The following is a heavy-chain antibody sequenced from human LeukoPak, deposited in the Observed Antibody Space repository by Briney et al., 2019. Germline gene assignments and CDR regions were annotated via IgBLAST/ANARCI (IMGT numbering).Heavy chain of an antibody. CDR1: GFTFSNYA. V-gene: IGHV3-64*01. CDR3: AREARRGDAFDI. J-gene: IGHJ3*02. CDR2: ISSNGGST. Sequence: PGRSLRLSCAASGFTFSNYATHWVRQAPGKRLEYVSAISSNGGSTYYANSVKGRFTISRDKSKNTVYLKMGSLRAEDMAVYYCAREARRGDAFDIWGQGTMVTVSS. D-gene: IGHD3-16*01.